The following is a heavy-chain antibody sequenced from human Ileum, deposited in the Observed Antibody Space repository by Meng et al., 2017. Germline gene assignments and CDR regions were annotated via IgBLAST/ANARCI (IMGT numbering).Heavy chain of an antibody. Sequence: QPQLQESGPGLVKPSETLSLTCSVSGGSIRSRTSYWGWIRQPPGMGLEWIVSFFYGGTTYYNPSLESRVTTSVDTSKSQFSLNLKSVSAADTAVYFCARHGAFRSHLDDWGQGTLVTVSS. CDR1: GGSIRSRTSY. V-gene: IGHV4-39*01. CDR3: ARHGAFRSHLDD. J-gene: IGHJ4*02. CDR2: FFYGGTT. D-gene: IGHD3-3*02.